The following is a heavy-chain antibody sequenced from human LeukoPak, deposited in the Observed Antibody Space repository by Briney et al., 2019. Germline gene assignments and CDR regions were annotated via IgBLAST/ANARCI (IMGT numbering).Heavy chain of an antibody. D-gene: IGHD2-15*01. CDR1: GYTFTGYF. V-gene: IGHV1-2*02. J-gene: IGHJ6*03. Sequence: GASVKLSCKASGYTFTGYFMHWVRQAPGQGLEWMGWINPNSGGTNYAQKLQGRVTMTTDTSTSTAYMELRSLRSDDTAVYYCARDRYCSGGSCYSTLLAFYYYYYMDVWGKGTTVTVSS. CDR2: INPNSGGT. CDR3: ARDRYCSGGSCYSTLLAFYYYYYMDV.